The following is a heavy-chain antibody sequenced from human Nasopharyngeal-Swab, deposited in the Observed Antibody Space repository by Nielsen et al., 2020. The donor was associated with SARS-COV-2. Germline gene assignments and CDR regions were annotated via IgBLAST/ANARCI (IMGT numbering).Heavy chain of an antibody. V-gene: IGHV4-59*01. CDR1: GASMSGYS. J-gene: IGHJ3*02. CDR3: ARENWQLANVFDI. D-gene: IGHD6-19*01. Sequence: SETLSLTCTVSGASMSGYSWSWIRQPPGKGLEWIAFMYDNEYTNYNPSLRGRATISLDTSKNQFPLKVTSVTAADTAVYYCARENWQLANVFDIWGQGTMVTVSS. CDR2: MYDNEYT.